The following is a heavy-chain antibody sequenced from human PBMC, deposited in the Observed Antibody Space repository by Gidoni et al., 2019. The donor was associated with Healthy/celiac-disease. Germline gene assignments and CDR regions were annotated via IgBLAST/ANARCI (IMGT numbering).Heavy chain of an antibody. CDR2: IRGSGDST. CDR1: GFTFCITA. Sequence: DVQLLASGGSLVQAGGSLTPPFAASGFTFCITALRWVRQAPGKGLEWVSVIRGSGDSTYYADSVKGRFTISRDNSKNTLYLQMNSLRAEDTAVYYCAKGRYSSGWYKRYYYYAMDVWGQGTAVTVSS. CDR3: AKGRYSSGWYKRYYYYAMDV. V-gene: IGHV3-23*01. J-gene: IGHJ6*02. D-gene: IGHD6-19*01.